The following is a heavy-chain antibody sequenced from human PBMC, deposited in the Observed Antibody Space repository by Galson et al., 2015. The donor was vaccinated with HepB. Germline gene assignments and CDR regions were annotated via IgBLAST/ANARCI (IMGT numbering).Heavy chain of an antibody. Sequence: SLRLSCAASGFTFSNYVMSWVRQAPGKGLDWVSSISFSNTDVLYTDSVTGQFTITRDNSKNTLSLQMNSLRAEDTAIYYCAKVPYDYVWGRPGYSFENWGQGTLVTVSS. CDR2: ISFSNTDV. V-gene: IGHV3-23*01. D-gene: IGHD3-16*01. J-gene: IGHJ4*02. CDR3: AKVPYDYVWGRPGYSFEN. CDR1: GFTFSNYV.